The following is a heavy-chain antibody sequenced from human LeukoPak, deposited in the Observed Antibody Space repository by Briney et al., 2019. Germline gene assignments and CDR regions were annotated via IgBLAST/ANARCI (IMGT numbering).Heavy chain of an antibody. CDR1: GGSISSYY. CDR3: ARYGSGSYYYYYGMDV. CDR2: IYYSGST. V-gene: IGHV4-59*01. D-gene: IGHD3-10*01. J-gene: IGHJ6*04. Sequence: SETLSLTCTVSGGSISSYYWSWIRQPPGKGLEWIGHIYYSGSTNYNPSLKSRVTISVDTSKNQFSLKLSSVTAADTAVYYCARYGSGSYYYYYGMDVWGKGTTVTVSS.